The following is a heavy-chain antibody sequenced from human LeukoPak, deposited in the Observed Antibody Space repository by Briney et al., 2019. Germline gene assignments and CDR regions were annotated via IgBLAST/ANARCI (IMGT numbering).Heavy chain of an antibody. Sequence: SETLSLTCAVSGGSISSGGYSWSWIRQPPGKGLEWIGYIYHSGSTYYNPSLKSRVTISVDTSKNQFSLKLSSVTAADTAVYYCARSTLGSPYYFDYWGQGTLVTVSS. CDR3: ARSTLGSPYYFDY. CDR1: GGSISSGGYS. CDR2: IYHSGST. D-gene: IGHD2-15*01. V-gene: IGHV4-30-2*01. J-gene: IGHJ4*02.